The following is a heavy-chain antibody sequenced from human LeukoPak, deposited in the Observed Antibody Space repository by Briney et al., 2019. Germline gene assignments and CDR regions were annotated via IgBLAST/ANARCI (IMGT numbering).Heavy chain of an antibody. J-gene: IGHJ4*02. CDR2: ISSGSGYI. V-gene: IGHV3-21*01. Sequence: GGSLRLSCAVSGFTFSSYSMNWVRQAPGKGLEWVSSISSGSGYIYYADSLKGRFTISRDNAKNSLYLQMNSLRAEDTAVYYCARGYYYDSSGYWAPFDYWGQGTLVTVSS. CDR3: ARGYYYDSSGYWAPFDY. CDR1: GFTFSSYS. D-gene: IGHD3-22*01.